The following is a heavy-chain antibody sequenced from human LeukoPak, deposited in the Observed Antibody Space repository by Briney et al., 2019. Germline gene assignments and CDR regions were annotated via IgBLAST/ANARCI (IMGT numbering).Heavy chain of an antibody. D-gene: IGHD3-3*01. CDR1: GYTFTSYD. CDR2: MNPNSGNT. J-gene: IGHJ6*03. Sequence: ASVKVSCKASGYTFTSYDINWVRQATGQGLEWMGWMNPNSGNTGYAQKFQGRVTMTRNTSISTAYMELSSLRSEDTAVYYCARSLDFWAPSDHYMDVWGKGTTVTVSS. V-gene: IGHV1-8*01. CDR3: ARSLDFWAPSDHYMDV.